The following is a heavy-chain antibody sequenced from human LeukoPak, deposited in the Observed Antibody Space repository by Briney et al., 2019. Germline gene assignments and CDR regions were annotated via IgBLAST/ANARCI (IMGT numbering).Heavy chain of an antibody. D-gene: IGHD6-19*01. V-gene: IGHV3-20*04. CDR3: TIDLMTGFSSGWHFAY. CDR1: GFTFDDYA. Sequence: GGSLRLSCAASGFTFDDYAMSWVRQAPGKGLEWLAVSSGDEDSIHYADSVRGHFVISTDNSENTSYLHMNSLRAEDTAVYYCTIDLMTGFSSGWHFAYWGQGTLVTVSS. CDR2: SSGDEDSI. J-gene: IGHJ4*02.